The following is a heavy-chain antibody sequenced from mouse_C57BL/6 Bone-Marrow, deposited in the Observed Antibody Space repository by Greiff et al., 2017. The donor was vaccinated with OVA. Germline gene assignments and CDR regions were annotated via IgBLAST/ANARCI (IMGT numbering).Heavy chain of an antibody. CDR2: IYPGSGNT. CDR1: GYTFTDYY. J-gene: IGHJ1*03. D-gene: IGHD1-1*01. V-gene: IGHV1-76*01. CDR3: AYYGSSYHWYFDV. Sequence: VQLQQSGAELVRPGASVKLSCKASGYTFTDYYINWVKQRPGQGLEWIARIYPGSGNTYYNGKFKGKATLTAEKSSSTAYMQLSSLTSEDSAVYFCAYYGSSYHWYFDVWGTGTTVTVSS.